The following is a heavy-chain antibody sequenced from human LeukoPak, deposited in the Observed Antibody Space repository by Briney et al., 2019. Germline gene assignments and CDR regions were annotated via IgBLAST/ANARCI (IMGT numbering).Heavy chain of an antibody. CDR2: IYTSGST. Sequence: SETLSLTCTVSGGSISSYYWSWIRQPAGKGLEWIGRIYTSGSTNYNPSLKSRVTMSVDTSKNQFSLKLSSVTAADTAVYYCARSPYYYDSSPQNAFDIWGQGTMVTVSS. V-gene: IGHV4-4*07. D-gene: IGHD3-22*01. J-gene: IGHJ3*02. CDR1: GGSISSYY. CDR3: ARSPYYYDSSPQNAFDI.